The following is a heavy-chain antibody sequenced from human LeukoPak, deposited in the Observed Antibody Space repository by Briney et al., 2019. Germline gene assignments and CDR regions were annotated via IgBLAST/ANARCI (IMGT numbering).Heavy chain of an antibody. CDR3: ARAPYYYGSGSQTGDDWFDP. Sequence: ASVKVSCKASGYTFTGYYMHWVRQAPGQGLEWMGWINPNSGGTNYAQKFQGRVTMTRDTSISTAYMELSGLRSDDTAVYYCARAPYYYGSGSQTGDDWFDPWGQGTLVTVSS. V-gene: IGHV1-2*02. J-gene: IGHJ5*02. D-gene: IGHD3-10*01. CDR1: GYTFTGYY. CDR2: INPNSGGT.